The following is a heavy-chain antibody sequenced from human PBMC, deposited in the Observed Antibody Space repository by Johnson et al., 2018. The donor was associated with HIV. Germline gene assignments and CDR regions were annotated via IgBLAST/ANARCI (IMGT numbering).Heavy chain of an antibody. Sequence: VQLVESGGGVVQPGRSLRLSCAASGFTFSGYWMHWVRQTPGKGLVWVSRINSDGSTTNYADSVKGRFTIARDNARNTLYLQMNGLRAEDTAVYYGAKDLNFRSTETNRASGAFDIWGQGTMVTVSS. CDR1: GFTFSGYW. V-gene: IGHV3-74*01. J-gene: IGHJ3*02. CDR2: INSDGSTT. D-gene: IGHD4-17*01. CDR3: AKDLNFRSTETNRASGAFDI.